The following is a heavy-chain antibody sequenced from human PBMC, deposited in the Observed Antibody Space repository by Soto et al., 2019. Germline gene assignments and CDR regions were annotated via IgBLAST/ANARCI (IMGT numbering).Heavy chain of an antibody. CDR3: ARNYGVELGTIRGHFDY. D-gene: IGHD1-1*01. V-gene: IGHV5-51*01. Sequence: GESLKISREAFGYSLSDYWIAWVRQTPERGLEWMGIIYPADSDTRYNPSFQGQVTISADKSSNTAYLQWGSLKASDTAIYYCARNYGVELGTIRGHFDYWGQGTMVTVSS. CDR1: GYSLSDYW. CDR2: IYPADSDT. J-gene: IGHJ4*02.